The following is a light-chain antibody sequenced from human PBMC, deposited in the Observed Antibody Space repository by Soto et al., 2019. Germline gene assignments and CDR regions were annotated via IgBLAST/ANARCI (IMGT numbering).Light chain of an antibody. Sequence: QSVLTQPPSASGTPGQRVTISCSGSSSNIGSTTVNWYQQFPGTAPKLVISNNNQRPSGVPDRFSGSKSDTSASLAISGLQSDDEADYYCAAWDDSLNGYYVFGTGTKVTV. V-gene: IGLV1-44*01. CDR1: SSNIGSTT. J-gene: IGLJ1*01. CDR2: NNN. CDR3: AAWDDSLNGYYV.